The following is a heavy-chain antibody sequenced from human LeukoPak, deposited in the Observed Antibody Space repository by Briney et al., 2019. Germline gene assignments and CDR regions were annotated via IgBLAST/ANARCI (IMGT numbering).Heavy chain of an antibody. V-gene: IGHV3-74*01. CDR3: ARAGYCSGGSCLSLSYFDY. Sequence: GESLRLSCAASGFTFSSYWMHWVRQAPGKGLVWVSRINSDGSSTSYADSVKGRFTISRDNAKNTLYLQMNSLRAEDTAVYYCARAGYCSGGSCLSLSYFDYWGQGTLVTVSS. CDR2: INSDGSST. CDR1: GFTFSSYW. D-gene: IGHD2-15*01. J-gene: IGHJ4*02.